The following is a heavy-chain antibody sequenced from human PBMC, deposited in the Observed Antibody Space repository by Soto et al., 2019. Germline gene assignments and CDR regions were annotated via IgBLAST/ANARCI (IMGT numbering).Heavy chain of an antibody. V-gene: IGHV4-39*01. D-gene: IGHD2-8*01. CDR2: IYYSGST. CDR1: GGSISSSSYY. J-gene: IGHJ4*02. Sequence: SETLSLTCTVSGGSISSSSYYWGWIRQPPGKGLEWIGSIYYSGSTYYNPSLKSRVTISVDTSKNQFSLKLSSVTAADTAVYYCGRHKPGFCTIGVCSAFDYWGQGTLVTVS. CDR3: GRHKPGFCTIGVCSAFDY.